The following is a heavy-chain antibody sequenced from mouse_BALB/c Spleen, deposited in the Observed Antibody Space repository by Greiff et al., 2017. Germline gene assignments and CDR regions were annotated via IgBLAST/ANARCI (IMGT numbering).Heavy chain of an antibody. CDR3: ARLGGNYYFDY. J-gene: IGHJ2*01. CDR1: GYTFTSYT. CDR2: INPSSGYT. D-gene: IGHD2-1*01. Sequence: QVQLQQSAAELARPGASVKMSCKASGYTFTSYTMHWVKQRPGQGLEWIGYINPSSGYTEYNQKFKDKTTLTADKSSSTAYMQLSSLTSEDSAVYYCARLGGNYYFDYWGQGTTLTVSS. V-gene: IGHV1-4*02.